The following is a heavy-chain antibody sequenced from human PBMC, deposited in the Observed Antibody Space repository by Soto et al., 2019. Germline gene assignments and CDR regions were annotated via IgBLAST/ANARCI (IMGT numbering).Heavy chain of an antibody. CDR2: IYHSGST. Sequence: PSETLSLTCAVSGGSISSGGYSWSWIRQPPGKGLEWIGYIYHSGSTYYNPSLKSRVTISVDRSKNQFSLKLSSVTAADTAVYYCSRDKITGHFDYWGQGTLVTVSS. J-gene: IGHJ4*02. CDR3: SRDKITGHFDY. V-gene: IGHV4-30-2*01. CDR1: GGSISSGGYS. D-gene: IGHD2-8*02.